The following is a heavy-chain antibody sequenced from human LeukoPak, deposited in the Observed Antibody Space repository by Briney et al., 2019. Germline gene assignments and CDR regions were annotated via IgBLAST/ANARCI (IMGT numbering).Heavy chain of an antibody. V-gene: IGHV3-30*18. CDR1: RFXFSSYG. CDR3: AKEGRDGFNYDY. CDR2: ISYDGSNK. D-gene: IGHD5-24*01. J-gene: IGHJ4*02. Sequence: GGSLRLSCAASRFXFSSYGMHWVRQAPGKGLEWVAVISYDGSNKYYADSVKGRFTVSRDNSKNTLYLQMNSLRAEDTAVYYCAKEGRDGFNYDYWGQGTLVTVSS.